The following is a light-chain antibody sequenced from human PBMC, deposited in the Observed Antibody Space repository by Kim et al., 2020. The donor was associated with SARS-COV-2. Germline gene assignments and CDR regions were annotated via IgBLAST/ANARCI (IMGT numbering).Light chain of an antibody. CDR2: EVN. J-gene: IGLJ1*01. Sequence: GQSVTISCTGTGSDVGNYKYVSWYQQHPGKAPKFIIYEVNKRPSGVPDRFSGSKSGNTASLTVSGLQAEDEAHYYCSSYAGTNNYVFGTGTKVTVL. CDR1: GSDVGNYKY. V-gene: IGLV2-8*01. CDR3: SSYAGTNNYV.